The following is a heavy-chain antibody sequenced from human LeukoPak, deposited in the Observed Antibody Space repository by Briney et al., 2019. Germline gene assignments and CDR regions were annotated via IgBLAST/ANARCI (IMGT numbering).Heavy chain of an antibody. Sequence: PSETLSLTCTVSGYSISSGYYWGWIRQPPGKGLEWIGSIYHSGSTYYNPSLKSRVTISVDTSKNQFSLKLSSVTAADTAVYYCAREDYYGTNFDYWGQGTLVTVSS. D-gene: IGHD3-10*01. CDR3: AREDYYGTNFDY. CDR1: GYSISSGYY. CDR2: IYHSGST. J-gene: IGHJ4*02. V-gene: IGHV4-38-2*02.